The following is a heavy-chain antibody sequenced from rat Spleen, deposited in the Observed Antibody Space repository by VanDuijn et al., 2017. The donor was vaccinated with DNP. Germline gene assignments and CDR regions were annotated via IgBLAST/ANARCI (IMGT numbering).Heavy chain of an antibody. CDR1: GFTFSSFA. Sequence: EVQLVESGGGLVQPGRSLKLSCAASGFTFSSFAMAWVRQAPKKGLEWVATISYDGSSTWYRDSVKGRFTISRDNAKSTLYLQMDSLRSEDTATYYCARSRLPGYYPFACWGQGTLVTVSS. D-gene: IGHD1-4*01. CDR2: ISYDGSST. J-gene: IGHJ3*01. V-gene: IGHV5-7*01. CDR3: ARSRLPGYYPFAC.